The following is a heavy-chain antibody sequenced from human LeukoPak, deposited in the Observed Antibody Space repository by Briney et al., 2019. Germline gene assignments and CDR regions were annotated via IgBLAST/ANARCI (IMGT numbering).Heavy chain of an antibody. Sequence: PGGSLRLSCAASGFSFSYYWMTWVRQAPGKGLEWVANIKHDGSEEYYVDSVKGRFTISRDNVKNSLYLQMNSLRVEDTAVYYCAKDRVVYSVAAYYFDCWGQGTLVTVSS. CDR1: GFSFSYYW. CDR3: AKDRVVYSVAAYYFDC. CDR2: IKHDGSEE. J-gene: IGHJ4*02. D-gene: IGHD2-8*02. V-gene: IGHV3-7*04.